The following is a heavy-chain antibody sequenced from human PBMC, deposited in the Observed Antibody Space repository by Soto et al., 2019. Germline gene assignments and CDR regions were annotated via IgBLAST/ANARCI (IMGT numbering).Heavy chain of an antibody. Sequence: QVQLVQSGAEVKKPGASVKVSCKASGYTFTSYGISWVRQAPGQGLEWMGWISAYNGNTNYAQKLQGRVTMTTYTPTSTAYMELRRLRSDHTAVYYCARDRSLFLSITSCHGYCGQATLVTVSS. D-gene: IGHD2-2*01. CDR1: GYTFTSYG. CDR2: ISAYNGNT. J-gene: IGHJ4*02. CDR3: ARDRSLFLSITSCHGY. V-gene: IGHV1-18*01.